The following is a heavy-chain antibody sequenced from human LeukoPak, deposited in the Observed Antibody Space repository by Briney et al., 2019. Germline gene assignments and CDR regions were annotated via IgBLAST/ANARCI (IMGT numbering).Heavy chain of an antibody. D-gene: IGHD2-2*01. CDR3: ARLGYCSSTSCFYYFDY. V-gene: IGHV1-69*04. Sequence: ASVKVSCKASGGTFSSYAISWVRQAPGQGLEWMGRIIPILGIANYAQKFQGRVTITADKSTSTAYMELSRLRSDDTAVYYCARLGYCSSTSCFYYFDYWGQGTLVTVSS. J-gene: IGHJ4*02. CDR1: GGTFSSYA. CDR2: IIPILGIA.